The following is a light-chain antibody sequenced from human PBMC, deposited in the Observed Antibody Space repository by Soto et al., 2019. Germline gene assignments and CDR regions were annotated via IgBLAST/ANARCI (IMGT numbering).Light chain of an antibody. CDR3: QQYIRWSLT. Sequence: EMVVTQSPATLSVSPGERATLSCRASQDVSSNLAWYQQKPGQAHSLLIYGASTRATGTPARFSGSGSGTEFTLTVSSLQSEDYGVYFCQQYIRWSLTFGGGTKVEI. J-gene: IGKJ4*01. CDR2: GAS. CDR1: QDVSSN. V-gene: IGKV3-15*01.